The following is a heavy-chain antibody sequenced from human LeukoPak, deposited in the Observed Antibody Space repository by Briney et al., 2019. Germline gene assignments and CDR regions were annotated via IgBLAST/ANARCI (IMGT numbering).Heavy chain of an antibody. CDR2: INHSGST. J-gene: IGHJ6*02. D-gene: IGHD1-26*01. Sequence: SETLSLTCAVYGGSFSGYYWSWLRQPPGKGLEWIGEINHSGSTNYNPSLKSRVTISVDTSKNQFSLKLSSVTAADTAVYYCARRRGSGSYDYYYGMDVWGQGTTVTVSS. V-gene: IGHV4-34*01. CDR1: GGSFSGYY. CDR3: ARRRGSGSYDYYYGMDV.